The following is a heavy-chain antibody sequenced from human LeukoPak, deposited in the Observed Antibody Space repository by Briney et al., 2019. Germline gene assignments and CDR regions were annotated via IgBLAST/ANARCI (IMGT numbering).Heavy chain of an antibody. CDR1: VGSISSSYYY. V-gene: IGHV4-39*01. CDR3: ARRGYYFDY. Sequence: SETLSLTCTVSVGSISSSYYYWGCIRHPPGKGLECLGNNSVSTYYNPSLQSRVTISVDTSKNQFSLKLSSVTAADTAVYYCARRGYYFDYWGQGTRVTVSS. CDR2: NSVST. J-gene: IGHJ4*02. D-gene: IGHD3-16*01.